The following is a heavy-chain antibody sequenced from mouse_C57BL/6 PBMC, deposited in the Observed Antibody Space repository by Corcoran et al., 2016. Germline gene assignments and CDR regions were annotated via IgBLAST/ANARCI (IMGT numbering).Heavy chain of an antibody. CDR2: IYPRSGNT. Sequence: QVQLQQSGAELARPGASVKLSCKASGYTFTSYGISWVKQRTGQGLEWIGEIYPRSGNTYYNEKFKGKATLTADKSSSTAYMELRSLTSEDSAVYFWACGSSWEYFDVWGTGTTVTVSS. V-gene: IGHV1-81*01. CDR3: ACGSSWEYFDV. D-gene: IGHD1-1*01. J-gene: IGHJ1*03. CDR1: GYTFTSYG.